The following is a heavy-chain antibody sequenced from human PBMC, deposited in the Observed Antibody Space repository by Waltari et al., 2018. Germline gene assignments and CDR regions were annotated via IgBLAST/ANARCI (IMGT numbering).Heavy chain of an antibody. J-gene: IGHJ4*02. CDR3: AKGVGTRCFDY. V-gene: IGHV3-23*04. Sequence: EVQLVESGGGLVQPGGSLRLSCAASGFTFSSYAMSWVRQAPGKGLEWVSGISGSGGSTYYADSVKCRFTISRDYSKNTLYLQMNSPRVEDTAVYYRAKGVGTRCFDYWGQGTLVTVSS. CDR2: ISGSGGST. D-gene: IGHD1-26*01. CDR1: GFTFSSYA.